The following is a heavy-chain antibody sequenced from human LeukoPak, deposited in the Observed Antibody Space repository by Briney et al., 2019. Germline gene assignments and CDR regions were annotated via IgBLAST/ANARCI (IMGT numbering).Heavy chain of an antibody. CDR1: GYTFTSYY. CDR3: ATLPHVHDYPYSSSSFY. V-gene: IGHV1-46*01. D-gene: IGHD6-6*01. CDR2: INPSGGST. J-gene: IGHJ4*02. Sequence: GASVKVSCKASGYTFTSYYMHWVRQAPGQGLEWMGIINPSGGSTSYAQKFQGRVTMTIDTSTSTAFMELRSLRSDDTAVYYCATLPHVHDYPYSSSSFYWGQGTLVTVSS.